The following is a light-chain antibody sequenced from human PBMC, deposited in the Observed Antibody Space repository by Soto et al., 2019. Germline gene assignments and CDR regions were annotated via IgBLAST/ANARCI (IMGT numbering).Light chain of an antibody. Sequence: QSALPQPASVSGSPGQSITISCTGTSSDVGAFNYVSWYQQHPGNAPKFLIYEVTNRPSGVSNRFSGSKSGNTASLTISGLQAEDEADYYCSSYTTSNNVVFGGGTKVTVL. V-gene: IGLV2-14*01. CDR1: SSDVGAFNY. CDR2: EVT. J-gene: IGLJ2*01. CDR3: SSYTTSNNVV.